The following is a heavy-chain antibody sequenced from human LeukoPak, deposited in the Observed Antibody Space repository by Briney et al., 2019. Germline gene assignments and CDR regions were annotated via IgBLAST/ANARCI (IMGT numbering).Heavy chain of an antibody. V-gene: IGHV4-39*01. Sequence: PSETLSLTCTVSGVSISSTSYYWGWIRQPPGKGLEWIASIYYSGSTYYNPSLKSRVTTSVDTSKNQFSLKLNCARGNYDYVWGGIDYWGQGTLVTVSS. CDR3: IDY. J-gene: IGHJ4*02. D-gene: IGHD3-16*01. CDR2: IYYSGST. CDR1: GVSISSTSYY.